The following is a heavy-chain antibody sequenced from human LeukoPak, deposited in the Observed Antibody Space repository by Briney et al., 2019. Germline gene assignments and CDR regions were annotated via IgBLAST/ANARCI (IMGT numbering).Heavy chain of an antibody. V-gene: IGHV3-53*01. J-gene: IGHJ4*02. CDR2: IYRDDTT. CDR3: ARAPYGVGYTAERDY. CDR1: GFPVSSNY. Sequence: GGSLRLSCAASGFPVSSNYMSWVRHAPGKGLEWVSVIYRDDTTYYADSVKGRFTIFRDNSKNTLYLQMNSLRDDDTAVYYCARAPYGVGYTAERDYWGQGTLVTVSS. D-gene: IGHD3-16*02.